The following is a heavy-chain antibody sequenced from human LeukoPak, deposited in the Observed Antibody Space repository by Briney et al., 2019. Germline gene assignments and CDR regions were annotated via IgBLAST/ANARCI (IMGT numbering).Heavy chain of an antibody. CDR1: GFTFSSYS. Sequence: GGSLRLSCAASGFTFSSYSMNWVRQAPGKGLEWVSSISSSSSYIYYADSVKGRFTISRDNAKNSLYLQMNSLRAEDTAVYYCARRVTLTSYYYYYMDVWGKGTTVTVSS. CDR3: ARRVTLTSYYYYYMDV. D-gene: IGHD4-11*01. J-gene: IGHJ6*03. V-gene: IGHV3-21*01. CDR2: ISSSSSYI.